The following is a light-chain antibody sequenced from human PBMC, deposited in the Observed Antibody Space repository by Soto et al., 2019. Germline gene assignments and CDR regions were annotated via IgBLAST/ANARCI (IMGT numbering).Light chain of an antibody. CDR2: DAS. Sequence: DIQMTQSPSTLSASVGDRVTITCRASQSISSWLAWYQQKPGKAPKLLIYDASSLESGVPSRFSGSGSGTEFTLTISSLQPDDVATYYCQQYNSYRWTFGQGTKVEIK. V-gene: IGKV1-5*01. CDR3: QQYNSYRWT. CDR1: QSISSW. J-gene: IGKJ1*01.